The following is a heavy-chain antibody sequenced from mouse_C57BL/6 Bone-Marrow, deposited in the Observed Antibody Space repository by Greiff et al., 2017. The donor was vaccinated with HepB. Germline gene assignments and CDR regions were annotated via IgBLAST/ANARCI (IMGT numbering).Heavy chain of an antibody. V-gene: IGHV1-82*01. CDR2: IYPGGGAN. CDR1: GYSFSSSW. J-gene: IGHJ4*01. Sequence: VQLQQSGPELVKPGASVKISCKASGYSFSSSWMNWVKQRPGKGLEWIGRIYPGGGANNDNGKFKGKATLTADKSSRTAYMQLHSLTSEDSAVYYCARGASALYAMDYWGQGTSVTVSS. CDR3: ARGASALYAMDY. D-gene: IGHD6-1*01.